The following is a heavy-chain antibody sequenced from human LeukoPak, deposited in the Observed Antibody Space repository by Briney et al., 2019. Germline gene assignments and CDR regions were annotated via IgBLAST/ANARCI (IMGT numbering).Heavy chain of an antibody. CDR3: ARTLLHWFWAVASDVHDY. CDR2: INHSGST. Sequence: PSETLSLTCAVYGGSFSGYYWSWIRQPPGKGLEWIGEINHSGSTNYNPSLKSRVTISVDTSKNQFSLKLSSVTAADTAAYYCARTLLHWFWAVASDVHDYWGQGTLVTVSS. J-gene: IGHJ4*02. V-gene: IGHV4-34*01. D-gene: IGHD6-19*01. CDR1: GGSFSGYY.